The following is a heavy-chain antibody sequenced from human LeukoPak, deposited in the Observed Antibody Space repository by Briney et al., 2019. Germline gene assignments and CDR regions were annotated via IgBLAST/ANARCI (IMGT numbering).Heavy chain of an antibody. J-gene: IGHJ6*03. D-gene: IGHD6-6*01. CDR2: IIPIFGTA. CDR1: GGTFSSYA. CDR3: ARDSGLAARPNYYYYMDV. V-gene: IGHV1-69*05. Sequence: SVKVSCKTSGGTFSSYAISWVRQAPGQGLEWMGGIIPIFGTANYAQKFQGRVTITTDESTSTAYMELSSLRSEDTAVYYCARDSGLAARPNYYYYMDVSGKGTTVTVSS.